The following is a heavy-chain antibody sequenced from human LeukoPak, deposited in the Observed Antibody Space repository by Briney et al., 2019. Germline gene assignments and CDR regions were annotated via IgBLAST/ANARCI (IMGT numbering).Heavy chain of an antibody. Sequence: GGSLRLSCAASGFTFSSYSMNWVRQAPGKGLEWVSSISSSSSYIYYADSVKGRFTISRDNAKNSLYLQMNSLRAEDAAVYYCARARYCSGGSCYWNWFDPWGQGTLVTVSS. CDR3: ARARYCSGGSCYWNWFDP. J-gene: IGHJ5*02. CDR1: GFTFSSYS. D-gene: IGHD2-15*01. CDR2: ISSSSSYI. V-gene: IGHV3-21*01.